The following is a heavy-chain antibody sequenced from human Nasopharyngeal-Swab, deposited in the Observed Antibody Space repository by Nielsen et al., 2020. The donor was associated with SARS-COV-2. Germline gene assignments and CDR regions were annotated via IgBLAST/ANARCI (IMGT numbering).Heavy chain of an antibody. J-gene: IGHJ6*02. CDR1: GFSITYRF. D-gene: IGHD2-8*01. Sequence: SVKVSCKAYGFSITYRFLHWMRQAPGQALEWMGWITPFNGNAKYEQKFQGRVSITRDGSRTTASLELSSLGPDDTAMYFCASGQCIYGVCNPTHGLDVWGQGTSVTVS. CDR2: ITPFNGNA. CDR3: ASGQCIYGVCNPTHGLDV. V-gene: IGHV1-45*02.